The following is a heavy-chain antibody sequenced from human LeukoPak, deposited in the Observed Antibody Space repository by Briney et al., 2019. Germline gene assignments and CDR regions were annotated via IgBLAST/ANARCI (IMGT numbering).Heavy chain of an antibody. J-gene: IGHJ4*02. CDR2: ISSSSSYI. V-gene: IGHV3-21*01. D-gene: IGHD2-15*01. CDR1: GFTFSDHA. Sequence: GGSLRLSCAASGFTFSDHAMIWVRQAPGKGLEWVSSISSSSSYIYYADSVKGRFTISRDNAKNSLYLQMNSLRAEDTAVYYCARTLRYCSGGSCSDFDYWGQGTLVTVSS. CDR3: ARTLRYCSGGSCSDFDY.